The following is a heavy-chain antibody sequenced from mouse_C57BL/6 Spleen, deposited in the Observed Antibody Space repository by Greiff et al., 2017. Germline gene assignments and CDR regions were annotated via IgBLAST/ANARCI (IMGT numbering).Heavy chain of an antibody. D-gene: IGHD4-1*01. CDR2: INPSNGGT. V-gene: IGHV1-53*01. J-gene: IGHJ1*03. CDR3: ARLGRGDWYFDV. CDR1: GYTFTSYW. Sequence: VQLQQPGTELVKPGASVKLSCKASGYTFTSYWMHWVKQRPGQGLEWIGNINPSNGGTNYNEKFKSKATLTVDKSSSTAYMQLSSLTSEDSAVYDCARLGRGDWYFDVWGTGTTVTVSS.